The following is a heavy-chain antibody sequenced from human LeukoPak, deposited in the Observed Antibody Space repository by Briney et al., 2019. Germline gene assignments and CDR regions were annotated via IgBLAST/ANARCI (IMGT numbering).Heavy chain of an antibody. CDR1: GGSFSGYY. CDR2: INHSGST. D-gene: IGHD1-26*01. CDR3: ARHLSSPGGINWFDP. V-gene: IGHV4-34*01. Sequence: SETLSLTCAVYGGSFSGYYWSWIRQPPGKGLEWLGEINHSGSTNYNPSLKSRVTISVDTSKNQFSLKLSSVTAADTAVYYCARHLSSPGGINWFDPWGQGTLVTVSS. J-gene: IGHJ5*02.